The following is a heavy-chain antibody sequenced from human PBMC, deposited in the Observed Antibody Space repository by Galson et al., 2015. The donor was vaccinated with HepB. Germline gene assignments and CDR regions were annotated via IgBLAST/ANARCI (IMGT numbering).Heavy chain of an antibody. D-gene: IGHD2-8*02. CDR3: ARAWSAFDI. V-gene: IGHV3-23*01. CDR1: GFTFSSYA. Sequence: SLRLSCAASGFTFSSYAMNWVRQAPGKGLEWVSVISSGGSTYSADSVKGRFTISRDNSKNTLYLQMNSLRAEDTAVYYCARAWSAFDIWGQGTMVTVSS. CDR2: ISSGGST. J-gene: IGHJ3*02.